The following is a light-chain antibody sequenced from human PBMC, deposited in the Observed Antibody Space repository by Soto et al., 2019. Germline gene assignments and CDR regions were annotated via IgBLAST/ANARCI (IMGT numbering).Light chain of an antibody. V-gene: IGKV3-11*01. CDR1: HSVKTH. CDR2: DAS. J-gene: IGKJ5*01. Sequence: EIMLTQSPATLSLSPGERSTLSCWVSHSVKTHLAWFQKRPGQTPRLLIXDASTRAPGITARFSGRGSGADFTLPISSLEPEDFAVYYCQQRSDSITFAQGTRLEI. CDR3: QQRSDSIT.